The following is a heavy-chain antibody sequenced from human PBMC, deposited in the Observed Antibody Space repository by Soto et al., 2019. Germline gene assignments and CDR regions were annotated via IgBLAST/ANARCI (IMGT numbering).Heavy chain of an antibody. CDR2: ISYDGSNK. CDR3: AKDPYNSSRKGGWFDP. J-gene: IGHJ5*02. CDR1: GFTFSSYG. Sequence: QVQLVESGGGVVQPGRSLRLSCAASGFTFSSYGMHWVRQAPGKGLEWVAVISYDGSNKYYADSVKGRFTISRDNSKNTLYLQMNSLRAEDTAVYYCAKDPYNSSRKGGWFDPWGQGTLVTVSS. D-gene: IGHD6-13*01. V-gene: IGHV3-30*18.